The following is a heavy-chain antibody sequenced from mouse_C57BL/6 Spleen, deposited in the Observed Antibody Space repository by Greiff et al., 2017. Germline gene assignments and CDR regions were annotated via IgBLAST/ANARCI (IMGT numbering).Heavy chain of an antibody. CDR3: ARGGLGDYFDY. CDR2: ISYSGST. V-gene: IGHV3-1*01. CDR1: GYSITSGYD. Sequence: DVKLQESGPGMVKPSQSLSLTCTVTGYSITSGYDWHWIRHFPGNKLEWMGYISYSGSTNYNPSLKSRISITHDTSKNHFFLKLNSVTTEDTATYYCARGGLGDYFDYWGQGTTLTVSS. J-gene: IGHJ2*01. D-gene: IGHD4-1*01.